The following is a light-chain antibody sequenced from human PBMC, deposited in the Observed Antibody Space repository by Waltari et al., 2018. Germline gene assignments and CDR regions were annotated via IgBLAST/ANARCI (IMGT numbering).Light chain of an antibody. J-gene: IGLJ2*01. CDR2: QND. Sequence: SYDLTQSPSVSVSPGQTASITCSGDNLGEKDASWYQQKPGQSPTLVIYQNDKRPSGIPERFSGSSSGNIATLTLSGTQAMDEAGYYCQAWDSGSVIFGGGTKLTVL. CDR3: QAWDSGSVI. V-gene: IGLV3-1*01. CDR1: NLGEKD.